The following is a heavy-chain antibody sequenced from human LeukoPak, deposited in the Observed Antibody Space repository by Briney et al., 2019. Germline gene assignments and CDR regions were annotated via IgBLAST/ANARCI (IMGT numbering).Heavy chain of an antibody. CDR1: GYTFTGYF. CDR3: ARHSPKGMDY. J-gene: IGHJ4*02. Sequence: GASVKVSCKASGYTFTGYFMHWVRQAPGQGLEWMGIIYPGDSDTRYSPSFQGQVTISADKSISTAYLQWSSLKASDTAMYYCARHSPKGMDYWGQGTLVTVSS. V-gene: IGHV5-51*01. CDR2: IYPGDSDT.